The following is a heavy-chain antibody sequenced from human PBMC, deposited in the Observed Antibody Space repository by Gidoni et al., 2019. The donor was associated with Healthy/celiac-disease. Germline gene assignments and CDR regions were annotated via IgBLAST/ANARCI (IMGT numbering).Heavy chain of an antibody. CDR1: GGSFRGYY. D-gene: IGHD2-15*01. CDR3: ARGERCSGGSCYYYFVN. CDR2: INHSGSN. Sequence: QVQLQQWGAGLLKPSETLSLTCAVYGGSFRGYYWSWIRQPPGQGLEWIGQINHSGSNNYNPSLKSRVTISVDTSKNQFYLKLSCGTDENTAVYCYARGERCSGGSCYYYFVNWGQGTLVTVSS. V-gene: IGHV4-34*01. J-gene: IGHJ4*02.